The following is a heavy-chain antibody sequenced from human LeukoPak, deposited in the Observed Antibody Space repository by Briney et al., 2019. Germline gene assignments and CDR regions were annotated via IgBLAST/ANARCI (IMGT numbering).Heavy chain of an antibody. CDR2: INPNSGGT. D-gene: IGHD6-6*01. CDR3: ASGYSSSSGFDY. CDR1: GYTFTSYA. J-gene: IGHJ4*02. Sequence: ASVKVSCKASGYTFTSYAMHWVRQAPGQRLEWMGRINPNSGGTNYAQKFQGRVTMTRDTSITTAYMELSRLRSDDTAVYYCASGYSSSSGFDYWGQGTLVTVSS. V-gene: IGHV1-2*06.